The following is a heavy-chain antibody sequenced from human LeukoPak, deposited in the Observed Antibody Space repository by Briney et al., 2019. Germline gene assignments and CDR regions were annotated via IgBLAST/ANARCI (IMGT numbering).Heavy chain of an antibody. D-gene: IGHD6-13*01. Sequence: GGSLRLSCAASGFTFSSYEMNWVRQAPGKGLEWVSYISSSGSTIYYADSVKGRFTISRDNSKNSLYLQMNSLRAEDTALYYCAKAAAGDYYYYMDVWGKGTTVTVSS. J-gene: IGHJ6*03. V-gene: IGHV3-48*03. CDR2: ISSSGSTI. CDR3: AKAAAGDYYYYMDV. CDR1: GFTFSSYE.